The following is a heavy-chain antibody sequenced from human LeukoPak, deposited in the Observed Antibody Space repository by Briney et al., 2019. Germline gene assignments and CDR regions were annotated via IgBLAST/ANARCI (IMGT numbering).Heavy chain of an antibody. D-gene: IGHD6-19*01. CDR1: GYTFTGYY. CDR2: ISAYNGNT. V-gene: IGHV1-18*04. Sequence: ASVKVSCKASGYTFTGYYMHWVRQAPGQGLEWMGWISAYNGNTNYAQKLQGRVTMTTDTSTSTAYMELRSLRSDDTAVYYCARDFSSGWYRSNWFDPWGQGTLVTVSS. CDR3: ARDFSSGWYRSNWFDP. J-gene: IGHJ5*02.